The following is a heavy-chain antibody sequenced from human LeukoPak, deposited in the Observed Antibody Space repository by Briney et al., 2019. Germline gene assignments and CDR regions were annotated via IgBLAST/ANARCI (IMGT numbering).Heavy chain of an antibody. CDR1: GGSISSGDYY. V-gene: IGHV4-30-4*01. CDR2: IYYSGST. Sequence: SETLSLTCTVSGGSISSGDYYWSWIRQPPGKGLEWIGYIYYSGSTYYNPSLKSRVTISVDTSKNQFSLKLSSVTAADTAVYYCARGGLFYRDNWFDPWGQGTLVTVSS. J-gene: IGHJ5*02. CDR3: ARGGLFYRDNWFDP. D-gene: IGHD3-16*02.